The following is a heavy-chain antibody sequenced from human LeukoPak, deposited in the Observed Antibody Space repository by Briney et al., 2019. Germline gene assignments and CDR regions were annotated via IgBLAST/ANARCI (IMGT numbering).Heavy chain of an antibody. V-gene: IGHV4-59*01. CDR3: ARDYGDIPPDWYYDL. D-gene: IGHD4-17*01. CDR2: IYYTGST. CDR1: GGSISSYY. J-gene: IGHJ2*01. Sequence: PSETLSLTCTVSGGSISSYYWSWIRQPPGKGLEWIGYIYYTGSTTYNPSLKSRVTISVDTSKNQFFLKLRSVTAADTAVYYCARDYGDIPPDWYYDLWGRGTLVTVSS.